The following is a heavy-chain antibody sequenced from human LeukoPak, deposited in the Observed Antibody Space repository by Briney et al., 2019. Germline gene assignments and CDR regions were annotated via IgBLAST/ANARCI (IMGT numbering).Heavy chain of an antibody. D-gene: IGHD2-2*02. V-gene: IGHV1-2*02. CDR1: GYTFNAYF. J-gene: IGHJ5*02. Sequence: ASVKVSCKASGYTFNAYFIHWVRQAPGQGPEWMGYINPNVGATKYAEKFQGRVAMTRDTSINTAYMELSSVTSDDTALYFCGRGGLSGGTSYYTWGQGTLVTVSS. CDR3: GRGGLSGGTSYYT. CDR2: INPNVGAT.